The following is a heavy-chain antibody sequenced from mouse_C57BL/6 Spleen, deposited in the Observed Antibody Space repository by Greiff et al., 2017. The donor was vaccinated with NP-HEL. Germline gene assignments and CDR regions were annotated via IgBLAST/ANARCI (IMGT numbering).Heavy chain of an antibody. CDR3: ARGGSYGNLAWFAY. D-gene: IGHD2-1*01. CDR1: GFTFSSYA. V-gene: IGHV5-4*01. CDR2: ISDGGSYT. J-gene: IGHJ3*01. Sequence: EVQVVESGGGLVKPGGSLKLSCAASGFTFSSYAMSWVRQTPEKRLEWVATISDGGSYTYYPDNVKGRFTISRDNAKNNLYLQMSHLKSEDTAMYYCARGGSYGNLAWFAYWGQGTLVTVSA.